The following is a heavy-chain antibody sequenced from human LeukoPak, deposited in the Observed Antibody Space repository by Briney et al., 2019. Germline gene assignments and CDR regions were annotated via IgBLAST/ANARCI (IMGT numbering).Heavy chain of an antibody. CDR3: ARDLRNYGMDV. J-gene: IGHJ6*02. Sequence: PSETLSLTCTVSGGSINSYYWNWIRQPPGKGLEWIGYIYYTGNINYNPSLKSRVTISVDTSKNQFSLKLSSVTAADTAVYYCARDLRNYGMDVWGQGTTVTVSS. CDR2: IYYTGNI. CDR1: GGSINSYY. V-gene: IGHV4-59*01.